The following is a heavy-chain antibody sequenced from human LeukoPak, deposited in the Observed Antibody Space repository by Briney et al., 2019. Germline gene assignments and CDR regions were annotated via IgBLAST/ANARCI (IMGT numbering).Heavy chain of an antibody. CDR1: GGTFSSYA. CDR3: ARGAHSSSWDHFDC. CDR2: INPNSGGT. J-gene: IGHJ4*02. Sequence: GTSVKVSCKAPGGTFSSYAISWVRQAPGQGLEWMGWINPNSGGTTYPQKFQGRVTMTGDTSISTAYMELSRLRSDDTAVYYCARGAHSSSWDHFDCWGQGTLVTVSS. D-gene: IGHD6-13*01. V-gene: IGHV1-2*02.